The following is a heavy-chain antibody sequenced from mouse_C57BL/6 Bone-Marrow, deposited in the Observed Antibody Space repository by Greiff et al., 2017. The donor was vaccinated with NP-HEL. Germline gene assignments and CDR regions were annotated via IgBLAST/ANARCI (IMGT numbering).Heavy chain of an antibody. D-gene: IGHD1-1*02. Sequence: EVQRVESGGGLVQPKGSLKLSCAASGFTFNTYAMHWVRQAPGKGLEWVARIRSKSSNYATYYADSVKDRFTISRDDSQSMLYLQMNNLKTEDTAMYYCVREGGKLWPHWYFDVWGTGTTVTVSS. J-gene: IGHJ1*03. CDR3: VREGGKLWPHWYFDV. V-gene: IGHV10-3*01. CDR2: IRSKSSNYAT. CDR1: GFTFNTYA.